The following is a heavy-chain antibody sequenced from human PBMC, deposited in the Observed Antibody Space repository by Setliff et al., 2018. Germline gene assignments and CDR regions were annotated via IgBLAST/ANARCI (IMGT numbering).Heavy chain of an antibody. J-gene: IGHJ4*02. Sequence: KTSETLSLTCTVSGDSTSRYFWNWIRQPPGKGLEWIGSVYHGGTTNYKPSLKRRVTISEDMSKNQVSLTLTSVTAADTAVYYCARTTTYYYDSSGYYPLDYWGQGTLVTVSS. D-gene: IGHD3-22*01. CDR2: VYHGGTT. CDR3: ARTTTYYYDSSGYYPLDY. CDR1: GDSTSRYF. V-gene: IGHV4-59*01.